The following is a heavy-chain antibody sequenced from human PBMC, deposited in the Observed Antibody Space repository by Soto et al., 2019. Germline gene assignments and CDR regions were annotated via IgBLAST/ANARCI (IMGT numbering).Heavy chain of an antibody. CDR2: ISGSARST. Sequence: EVQLLESGGGLVQPGGSLRLSCAASGFTFSSYAMSWVRQAPGKGLEWVSGISGSARSTYYADSVKGRFTISRDNSKNTLYLQMNSPRAEDTAVYYCAKNAGSPGYSSGWGVSDYWGQGTLVTVSS. CDR1: GFTFSSYA. J-gene: IGHJ4*02. V-gene: IGHV3-23*01. CDR3: AKNAGSPGYSSGWGVSDY. D-gene: IGHD6-19*01.